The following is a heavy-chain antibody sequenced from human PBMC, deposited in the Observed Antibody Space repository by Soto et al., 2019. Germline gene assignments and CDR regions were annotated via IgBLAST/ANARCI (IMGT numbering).Heavy chain of an antibody. D-gene: IGHD2-15*01. CDR3: AREDSGGSGVYYFDY. Sequence: SETLSLTCTVSGGSISNYYWNWIRQPPGKGLEWIGYIYYSGSTNYNPSLKSRVTISVDTSKNQFSLKLSSVTAADTAVYYCAREDSGGSGVYYFDYWGQGTLVTVSS. CDR2: IYYSGST. CDR1: GGSISNYY. V-gene: IGHV4-59*08. J-gene: IGHJ4*02.